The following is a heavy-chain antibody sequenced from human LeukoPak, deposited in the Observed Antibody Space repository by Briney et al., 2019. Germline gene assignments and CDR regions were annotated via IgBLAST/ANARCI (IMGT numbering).Heavy chain of an antibody. CDR1: GGSISSGGYY. V-gene: IGHV4-31*03. CDR2: IYYSGST. CDR3: ARGCSALAYRGGDEGY. Sequence: TLSLTCTVSGGSISSGGYYWSWIRQHPGKGLEWIGYIYYSGSTYYNPSLKSRVTISVDTSKNQFSLKLSSVTAADTAVYYCARGCSALAYRGGDEGYWGQGTLVTVSS. J-gene: IGHJ4*02. D-gene: IGHD2-21*02.